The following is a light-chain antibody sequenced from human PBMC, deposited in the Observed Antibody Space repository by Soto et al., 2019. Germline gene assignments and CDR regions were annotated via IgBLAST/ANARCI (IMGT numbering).Light chain of an antibody. J-gene: IGKJ3*01. CDR3: QQRSNWPRFT. CDR1: QSVSSY. Sequence: EIVLTQSPATLSLSPGERATLSCRASQSVSSYLAWYQQKPGQAPRLLIYDVSNRATGIPARFSGSGSGTDFTLTINSLEPEDFAVYYCQQRSNWPRFTFGPGTKVDIK. V-gene: IGKV3-11*01. CDR2: DVS.